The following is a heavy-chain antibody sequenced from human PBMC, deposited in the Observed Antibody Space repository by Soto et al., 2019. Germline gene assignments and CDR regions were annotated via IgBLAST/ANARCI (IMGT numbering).Heavy chain of an antibody. CDR3: SRDCIPTVLLGY. J-gene: IGHJ4*02. D-gene: IGHD4-17*01. CDR2: INAGNGNT. V-gene: IGHV1-3*01. Sequence: QVQLVQSGAEVKKPGASVKVSCKASGYIFTSYAMHWVRQAPGQRLEWMGWINAGNGNTKYSQKFQGRVTITRDTSASTAYMELSSLRSEDPAVYYCSRDCIPTVLLGYWGQGTLVTVSS. CDR1: GYIFTSYA.